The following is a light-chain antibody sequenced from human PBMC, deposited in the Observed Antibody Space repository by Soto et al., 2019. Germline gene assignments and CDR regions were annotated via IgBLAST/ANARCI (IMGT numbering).Light chain of an antibody. CDR3: QQYNNWPPIT. CDR1: QSVSSK. J-gene: IGKJ5*01. V-gene: IGKV3D-15*01. Sequence: ETVMTQSPATLSVSPGERATLSCWASQSVSSKLAWYQQKPGQAPRLLIYGASTRATGIPARFSGSGSGTEFTLTISSVQSEDFAVYYCQQYNNWPPITFGRGTRLET. CDR2: GAS.